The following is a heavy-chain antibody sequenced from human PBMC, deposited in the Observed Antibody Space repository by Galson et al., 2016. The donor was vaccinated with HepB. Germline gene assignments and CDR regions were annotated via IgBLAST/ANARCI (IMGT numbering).Heavy chain of an antibody. Sequence: ETLSLTCTVSGGSMSNYYWSWIRQPPGKGLEWIAYIYYSGDANYNPSLRSRVTISVDTSKNHFSLKLTSVTAADTAVYYCARQPVGGYNFDYWGQGTLVTVSS. D-gene: IGHD6-13*01. CDR1: GGSMSNYY. CDR3: ARQPVGGYNFDY. J-gene: IGHJ4*02. V-gene: IGHV4-59*01. CDR2: IYYSGDA.